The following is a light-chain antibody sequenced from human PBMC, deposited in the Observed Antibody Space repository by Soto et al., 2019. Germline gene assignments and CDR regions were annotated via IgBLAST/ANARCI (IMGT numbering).Light chain of an antibody. J-gene: IGKJ2*01. CDR2: DAS. CDR1: QDITRY. Sequence: DIQLTQSPSSLSASVGDRVTITCQASQDITRYLNWYQQKPGTAPKLLIYDASNLETGVPSRFSGSGSGTDFTFTISSLQPEDIATYYCQQYDNLPMYTFGQGTKVEIK. V-gene: IGKV1-33*01. CDR3: QQYDNLPMYT.